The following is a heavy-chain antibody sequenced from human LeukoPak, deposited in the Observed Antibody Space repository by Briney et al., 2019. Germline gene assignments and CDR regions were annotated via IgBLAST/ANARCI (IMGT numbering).Heavy chain of an antibody. V-gene: IGHV1-2*02. J-gene: IGHJ3*02. CDR3: ARAVFPGGFDWLFVGLGAFDI. Sequence: GGSLRLSCAASGFTFSSYGVHWVRQAPGRGLEWMGWINPNSGGTNYAQKFQGRGTMTRDTSISTAYMELSRLRSDDTAVYYCARAVFPGGFDWLFVGLGAFDIWGQGTMVTVSS. CDR1: GFTFSSYG. CDR2: INPNSGGT. D-gene: IGHD3-9*01.